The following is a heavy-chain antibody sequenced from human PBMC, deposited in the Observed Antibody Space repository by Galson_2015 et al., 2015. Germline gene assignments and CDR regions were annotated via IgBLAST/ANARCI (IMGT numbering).Heavy chain of an antibody. CDR2: ISDEGSIK. Sequence: SLRLSCAASGFTFSSYGMHWVRQAPGKGLEWVALISDEGSIKEYADSVKGRFTISRDNSKNTLSLQMNSLRAEDTAIYYCAKDNEGYCSDGHCYSYYYYGMDVWGQGTTVTVSS. CDR1: GFTFSSYG. V-gene: IGHV3-30*18. D-gene: IGHD2-15*01. J-gene: IGHJ6*02. CDR3: AKDNEGYCSDGHCYSYYYYGMDV.